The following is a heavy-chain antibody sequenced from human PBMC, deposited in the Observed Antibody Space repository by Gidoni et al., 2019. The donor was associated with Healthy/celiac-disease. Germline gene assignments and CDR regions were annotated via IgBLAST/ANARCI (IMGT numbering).Heavy chain of an antibody. CDR1: GFTFGSYC. D-gene: IGHD3-3*01. V-gene: IGHV3-33*01. CDR2: IWYDGSNK. CDR3: ARDSPYYDFWSGYWQNDWFDP. J-gene: IGHJ5*02. Sequence: QVQLVESGGRVVQPGRSLRLFCAASGFTFGSYCMHRVRQAPGTGLEWVAVIWYDGSNKYYADSVKGRFTISRENSKNTLYLQMNSLRAEDTAVYYCARDSPYYDFWSGYWQNDWFDPWGQGTLVTVSS.